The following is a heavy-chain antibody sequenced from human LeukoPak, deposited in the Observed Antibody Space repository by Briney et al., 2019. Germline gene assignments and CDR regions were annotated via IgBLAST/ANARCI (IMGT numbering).Heavy chain of an antibody. J-gene: IGHJ6*03. Sequence: GGSLRLSCAASGFSLRNYGMNWVRQAPGKGLEWVSYISSSGSTIYYADSVKGRFTISRDNAKNSLYLQMNSLRAEDTAVYYCARESPYYYYYMDVWGKGTTVTVSS. CDR1: GFSLRNYG. V-gene: IGHV3-48*04. CDR3: ARESPYYYYYMDV. CDR2: ISSSGSTI.